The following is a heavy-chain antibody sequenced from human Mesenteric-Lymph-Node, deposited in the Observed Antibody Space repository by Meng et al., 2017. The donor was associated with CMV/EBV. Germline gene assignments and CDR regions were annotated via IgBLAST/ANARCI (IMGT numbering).Heavy chain of an antibody. Sequence: ASVKVSCKASGYTFTGYYMHWVRQAPGQGLEWMGWINPNSGGTNYAQKFQGRVTMTRDTSISTAYMELSRLRSDDTAVYYCARARPVVVAALDYWGQGTLVTVSS. J-gene: IGHJ4*02. CDR3: ARARPVVVAALDY. V-gene: IGHV1-2*02. CDR1: GYTFTGYY. D-gene: IGHD2-2*01. CDR2: INPNSGGT.